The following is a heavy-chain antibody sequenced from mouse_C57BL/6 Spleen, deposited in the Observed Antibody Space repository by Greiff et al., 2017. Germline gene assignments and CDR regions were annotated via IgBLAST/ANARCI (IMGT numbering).Heavy chain of an antibody. CDR3: ARAYCYGSSYEDFDY. Sequence: QVQLKQPGAELVMPGASVKLSCKASGYTFTSYWMHWVKQRPGQGLEWIGEIDPSDSYTTYNQKFKGKATLTVDKSSSTAYMQLSSLTSEDSAVYYCARAYCYGSSYEDFDYWGQGTTLTVSS. J-gene: IGHJ2*01. CDR1: GYTFTSYW. CDR2: IDPSDSYT. V-gene: IGHV1-69*01. D-gene: IGHD1-1*01.